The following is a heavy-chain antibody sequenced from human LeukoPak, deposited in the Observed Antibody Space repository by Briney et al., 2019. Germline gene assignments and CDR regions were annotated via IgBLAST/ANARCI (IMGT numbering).Heavy chain of an antibody. D-gene: IGHD3-10*01. CDR2: INPNSGGT. V-gene: IGHV1-2*02. CDR3: ARNYEVRGVIMALSY. J-gene: IGHJ4*02. CDR1: GYTFTGHY. Sequence: ASVKVSCKASGYTFTGHYMHWVRQAPGQGLEWMGWINPNSGGTNYAQKFQGRVTMTRDTSISTAYMELSRLRSDDTAVYYCARNYEVRGVIMALSYWGQGTLVTVSS.